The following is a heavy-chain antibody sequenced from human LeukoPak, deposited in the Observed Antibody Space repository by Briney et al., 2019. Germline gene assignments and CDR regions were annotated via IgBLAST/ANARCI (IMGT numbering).Heavy chain of an antibody. CDR3: VKFSDILTSYFDH. CDR2: FSGGAGST. V-gene: IGHV3-23*01. J-gene: IGHJ4*02. CDR1: GFSFRSYA. D-gene: IGHD3-9*01. Sequence: GGPLRLSCGASGFSFRSYAMSGGRRSPGKGLEGVSGFSGGAGSTYYAYYTDPVKGRFTISRDNSRNTLYLEVKSLRADDTAVYYCVKFSDILTSYFDHWGQGTLVTVSS.